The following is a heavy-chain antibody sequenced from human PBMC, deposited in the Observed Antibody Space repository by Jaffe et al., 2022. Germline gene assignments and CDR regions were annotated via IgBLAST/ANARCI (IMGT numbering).Heavy chain of an antibody. CDR2: INPSGGST. CDR3: ARDFSRPWAYYYDSSGIFDY. V-gene: IGHV1-46*01. D-gene: IGHD3-22*01. J-gene: IGHJ4*02. CDR1: GYTFTSYY. Sequence: QVQLVQSGAEVKKPGASVKVSCKASGYTFTSYYMHWVRQAPGQGLEWMGIINPSGGSTSYAQKFQGRVTMTRDTSTSTVYMELSSLRSEDTAVYYCARDFSRPWAYYYDSSGIFDYWGQGTLVTVSS.